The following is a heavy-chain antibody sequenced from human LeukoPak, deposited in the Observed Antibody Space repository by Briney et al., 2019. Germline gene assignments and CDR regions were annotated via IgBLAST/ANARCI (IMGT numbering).Heavy chain of an antibody. Sequence: ASVKVSCKASGYTFTSYDINWVRQATGQGLEWMGWMNPNSGNTGYAQKFQGRVTMTRNTSISTAYMELSSLRSEDTAVYYCARSPLPVPPRGTYYYDYGMDVWGQGTTVTVSS. D-gene: IGHD4-17*01. CDR3: ARSPLPVPPRGTYYYDYGMDV. V-gene: IGHV1-8*01. J-gene: IGHJ6*02. CDR1: GYTFTSYD. CDR2: MNPNSGNT.